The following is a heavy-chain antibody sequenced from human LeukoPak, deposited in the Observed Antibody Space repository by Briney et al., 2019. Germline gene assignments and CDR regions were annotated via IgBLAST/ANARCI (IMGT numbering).Heavy chain of an antibody. CDR3: ARGYVWGSYRTTVTDY. V-gene: IGHV3-48*03. D-gene: IGHD3-16*02. J-gene: IGHJ4*02. CDR1: GFTFSSYE. CDR2: SDSTGSNI. Sequence: GGSLRLSCAASGFTFSSYEMNWVRQAPGKGLEWVSYSDSTGSNIYYADSVKGRFTISRDNAKNSLYLQMNSLRAEDTAVYYCARGYVWGSYRTTVTDYWGQGTLVTVSS.